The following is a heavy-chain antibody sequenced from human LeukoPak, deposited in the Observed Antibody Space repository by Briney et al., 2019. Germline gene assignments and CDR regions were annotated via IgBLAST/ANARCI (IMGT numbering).Heavy chain of an antibody. V-gene: IGHV3-30*03. J-gene: IGHJ4*01. Sequence: GRSLRLSCAASGFTFSSYGMHWVRQAPGKGLEWVAVISYDGSNKYYADSVKGRFTISRDNSKNTLYLQMNSLRAEDTAVYYCARDHCSGGSCYSTQTPMYYFDYWGQGTLVTVSS. CDR3: ARDHCSGGSCYSTQTPMYYFDY. CDR1: GFTFSSYG. D-gene: IGHD2-15*01. CDR2: ISYDGSNK.